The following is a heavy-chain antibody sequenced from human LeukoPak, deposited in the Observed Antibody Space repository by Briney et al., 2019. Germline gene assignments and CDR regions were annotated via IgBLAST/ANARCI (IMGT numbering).Heavy chain of an antibody. Sequence: PGGSLRLSCAASGFTFSTYTMNWVRQAPGKGLEWLSYISDSSSIIYYADSVKGRFTISRDNAKNSRYLQMNSLRDEDTAVYYCARGPYGDYVDAFDIWGQGTMVTVSS. CDR1: GFTFSTYT. D-gene: IGHD4-17*01. V-gene: IGHV3-48*02. CDR2: ISDSSSII. J-gene: IGHJ3*02. CDR3: ARGPYGDYVDAFDI.